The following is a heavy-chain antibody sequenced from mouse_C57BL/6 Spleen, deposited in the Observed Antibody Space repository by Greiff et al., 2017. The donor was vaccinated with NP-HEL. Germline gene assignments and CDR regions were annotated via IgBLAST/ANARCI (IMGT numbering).Heavy chain of an antibody. V-gene: IGHV14-4*01. D-gene: IGHD1-1*01. CDR3: TTHGSKHWYFDV. J-gene: IGHJ1*03. CDR2: IDPENGDT. Sequence: EVQLQQSGAELVRPGASVKLSCTASGFNIKDDYMHWVKQRPEQGLEWIGWIDPENGDTEYASKFQGKATITADTSSNTAYLQHSSLTSEDTAVYYCTTHGSKHWYFDVWGTGTTVTVSS. CDR1: GFNIKDDY.